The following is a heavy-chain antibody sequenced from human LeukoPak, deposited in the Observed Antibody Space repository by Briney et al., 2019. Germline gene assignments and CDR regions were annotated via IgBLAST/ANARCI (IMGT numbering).Heavy chain of an antibody. CDR2: MNPNSGNT. CDR3: VYYYDSSGYASDY. V-gene: IGHV1-8*01. D-gene: IGHD3-22*01. J-gene: IGHJ4*02. Sequence: ASVKVSRKASGYTFTSYDINWERQATGQGLEWMGWMNPNSGNTGYAQKFQGRVTMTRNTSISTAYMELSSLRSEDTAVYYCVYYYDSSGYASDYWGQGTLVTVSS. CDR1: GYTFTSYD.